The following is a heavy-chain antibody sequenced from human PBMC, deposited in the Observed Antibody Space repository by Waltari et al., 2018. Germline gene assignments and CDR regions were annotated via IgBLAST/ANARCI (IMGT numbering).Heavy chain of an antibody. V-gene: IGHV1-2*06. J-gene: IGHJ6*03. Sequence: QVQLVQSGAEVKKPGASVKVSCKASGYTFTGYYMHWVRPAPGQGLEWMGRINPNSGGTNYAQKFQGRVTMTRDTSISTAYMELSRLRSDDTAVYYCARGIVATIGNYYYYYMDVWGKGTTVTVSS. D-gene: IGHD5-12*01. CDR2: INPNSGGT. CDR1: GYTFTGYY. CDR3: ARGIVATIGNYYYYYMDV.